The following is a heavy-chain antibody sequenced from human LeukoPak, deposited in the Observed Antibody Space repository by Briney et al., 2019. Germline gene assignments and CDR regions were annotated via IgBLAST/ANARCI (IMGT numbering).Heavy chain of an antibody. CDR2: IYGGGNI. Sequence: PGGSLRLSCAASGFTVSSNYMNWVRQAPGKGLEWVSAIYGGGNIYYADSVKGRFTISRDNSKNTLYLQMNSLRAEDTAVYYCARGAGYNYPYYFDYWGQGTLVTVSS. CDR3: ARGAGYNYPYYFDY. D-gene: IGHD5-24*01. V-gene: IGHV3-53*01. J-gene: IGHJ4*02. CDR1: GFTVSSNY.